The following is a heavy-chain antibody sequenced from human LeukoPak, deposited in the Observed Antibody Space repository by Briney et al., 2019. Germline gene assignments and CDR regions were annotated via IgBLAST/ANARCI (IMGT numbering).Heavy chain of an antibody. V-gene: IGHV4-39*01. Sequence: SETLSLTCTVSSGSISSGSYYWAWVRQPPGKGLEWIGSIYYGGSTYYNPSLKSRITISVDTSKNQFSLKVRSVTAADTSVYYCARQVGYSSSSRWFDPWGQGTLVTVSS. D-gene: IGHD6-6*01. CDR2: IYYGGST. CDR1: SGSISSGSYY. CDR3: ARQVGYSSSSRWFDP. J-gene: IGHJ5*02.